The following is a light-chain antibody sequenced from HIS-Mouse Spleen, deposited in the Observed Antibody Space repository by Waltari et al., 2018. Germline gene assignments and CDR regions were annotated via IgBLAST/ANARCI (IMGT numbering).Light chain of an antibody. V-gene: IGLV2-23*01. CDR1: SSDVGSYNL. J-gene: IGLJ2*01. CDR2: EGS. CDR3: CSYAGSSTSVV. Sequence: QSALTQPASVSGSPGQSITISCTGTSSDVGSYNLVSWYQQHPGKAPKLMIYEGSKRPSGVSNRFSCSKSGNTASLTISELQAEDEADYYCCSYAGSSTSVVFGGGTKLTVL.